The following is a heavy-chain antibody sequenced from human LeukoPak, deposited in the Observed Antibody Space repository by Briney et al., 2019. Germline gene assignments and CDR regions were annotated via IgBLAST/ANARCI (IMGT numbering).Heavy chain of an antibody. CDR1: GYTFTGYY. CDR2: INPSGGST. Sequence: ASVKVSCKASGYTFTGYYMHWVRQAPGQGLEWMGMINPSGGSTSYAQKFQGRVTMTRDMSTSTVYMELSSLRAEDTAVHYCARSLGGLYYFDYWGQGTLVTVSS. D-gene: IGHD2-2*01. CDR3: ARSLGGLYYFDY. V-gene: IGHV1-46*01. J-gene: IGHJ4*02.